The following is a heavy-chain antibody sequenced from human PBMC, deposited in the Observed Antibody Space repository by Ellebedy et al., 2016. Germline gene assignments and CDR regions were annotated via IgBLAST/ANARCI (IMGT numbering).Heavy chain of an antibody. CDR2: ISSSSSYI. J-gene: IGHJ6*02. Sequence: GESLKISXAASGFTFSSYSMNWVRQAPGKGLEWVSSISSSSSYIYYADSVKGRFTISRDNAKNSLYLQMNSLRAEDTAVYYCARDSSIPYYYYYYGMDVWGQGTTVTVSS. CDR1: GFTFSSYS. CDR3: ARDSSIPYYYYYYGMDV. V-gene: IGHV3-21*01. D-gene: IGHD6-19*01.